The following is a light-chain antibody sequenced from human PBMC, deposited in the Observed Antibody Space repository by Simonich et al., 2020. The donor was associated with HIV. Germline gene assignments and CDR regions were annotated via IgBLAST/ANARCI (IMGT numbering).Light chain of an antibody. CDR3: MQALQTPYT. J-gene: IGKJ2*01. Sequence: DIVMTQSQLSLPVTPGEQASISCRSSQSLLHSNGYNYLDWYLQKPGQSPQLLIYLNSNRASGVPDRFSGSGSGTDFTLKISRVEAEDVGVYYCMQALQTPYTFGQGTKLDFK. CDR2: LNS. CDR1: QSLLHSNGYNY. V-gene: IGKV2-28*01.